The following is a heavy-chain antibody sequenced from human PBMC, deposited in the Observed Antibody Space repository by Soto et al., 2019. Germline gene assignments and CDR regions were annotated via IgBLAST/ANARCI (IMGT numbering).Heavy chain of an antibody. CDR2: ISAYSGNT. D-gene: IGHD4-17*01. J-gene: IGHJ4*01. CDR1: GYTFTTYG. CDR3: ARVVKAGDYGDYGRYYFDY. Sequence: QVQLVQSGAEVKKPGASVKVSCKASGYTFTTYGITWVRQAPGQWLEWMGWISAYSGNTNYAQKLQGRLTVTTDTSTNTAYMDRRSLRSDDTAVYYCARVVKAGDYGDYGRYYFDYWGHGTLVTVSS. V-gene: IGHV1-18*04.